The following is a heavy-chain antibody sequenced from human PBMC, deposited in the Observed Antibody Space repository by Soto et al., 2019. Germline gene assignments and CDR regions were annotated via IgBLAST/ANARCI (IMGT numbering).Heavy chain of an antibody. CDR3: ARDLTRLLWFGELLIYYYGMDV. Sequence: ASVKVSCKVSGYTLTELSIHWVRQAPGEGLEWMGGFDLENGETIYAQRFQGRVTMTRDTSTSTVYMELSSLRSEDTAVYYCARDLTRLLWFGELLIYYYGMDVWGQGTTVTVSS. CDR1: GYTLTELS. V-gene: IGHV1-24*01. CDR2: FDLENGET. D-gene: IGHD3-10*01. J-gene: IGHJ6*02.